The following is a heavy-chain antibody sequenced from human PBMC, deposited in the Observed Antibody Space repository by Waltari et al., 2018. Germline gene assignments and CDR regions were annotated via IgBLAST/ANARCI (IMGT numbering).Heavy chain of an antibody. V-gene: IGHV1-69*04. CDR2: IIPILGIA. J-gene: IGHJ4*02. D-gene: IGHD1-26*01. Sequence: QVQLVQSGAEVKKPGSSVKVSCKASGGPFSSYASSWVRQAPGQGLEWMGRIIPILGIANYAQKFQGRVTITADKSTSTAYMELSSLRSEDTAVYYCARNRGSGSYQDFDYWGQGTLVTVSS. CDR1: GGPFSSYA. CDR3: ARNRGSGSYQDFDY.